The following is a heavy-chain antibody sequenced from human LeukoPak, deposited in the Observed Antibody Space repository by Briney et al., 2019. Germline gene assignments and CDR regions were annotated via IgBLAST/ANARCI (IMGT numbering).Heavy chain of an antibody. CDR1: GFLFNTYA. J-gene: IGHJ6*02. V-gene: IGHV3-30-3*01. Sequence: GGSLRLSCAASGFLFNTYAMHWVRQAPGKGLEWVAVISYDGSNESYAGSVKGRLTISRDNSKNTLYLQMISLGADDTAVYYCARDDYGMDVWGLGTAVTVSS. CDR3: ARDDYGMDV. CDR2: ISYDGSNE.